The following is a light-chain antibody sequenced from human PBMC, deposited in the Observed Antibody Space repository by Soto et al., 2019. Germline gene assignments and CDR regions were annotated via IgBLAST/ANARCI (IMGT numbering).Light chain of an antibody. V-gene: IGLV1-44*01. CDR1: SSNIGSNS. J-gene: IGLJ1*01. Sequence: QSVLTQPPSASGTPGQRVTISCSGSSSNIGSNSVNWYQQLPGAAPKLLIYSNNQRPSGVPDRFSGPKSGTSASLAISGLQSEDEADYYCAAWDDSLNGREVFVTGTKLTVL. CDR3: AAWDDSLNGREV. CDR2: SNN.